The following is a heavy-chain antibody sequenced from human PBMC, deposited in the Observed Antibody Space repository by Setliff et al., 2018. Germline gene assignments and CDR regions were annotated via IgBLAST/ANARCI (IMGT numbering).Heavy chain of an antibody. J-gene: IGHJ6*03. Sequence: ASVKVSCKSSGYTFTGYYMHWVRQAPGQGLEWMGRINPNSGGTNYAQKFQGRVTMTRDTSISTAYMELSRLRSDDTAVYYCARGRGSYYYYMDVWGKGTTVTVSS. V-gene: IGHV1-2*06. CDR2: INPNSGGT. CDR3: ARGRGSYYYYMDV. D-gene: IGHD1-26*01. CDR1: GYTFTGYY.